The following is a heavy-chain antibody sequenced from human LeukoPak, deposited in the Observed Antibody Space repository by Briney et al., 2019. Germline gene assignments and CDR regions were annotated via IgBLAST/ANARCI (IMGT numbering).Heavy chain of an antibody. CDR2: IYTSGST. Sequence: SETLSLTCTVSGGSISSYYWSWLRQPAGKGLEWIGRIYTSGSTNYNPSLKSRVTMSVDTSKNQFSLKLSSVTAADTAVYYCAREIVVVPAAYDYWGQGTLVTVSS. V-gene: IGHV4-4*07. CDR1: GGSISSYY. D-gene: IGHD2-2*01. CDR3: AREIVVVPAAYDY. J-gene: IGHJ4*02.